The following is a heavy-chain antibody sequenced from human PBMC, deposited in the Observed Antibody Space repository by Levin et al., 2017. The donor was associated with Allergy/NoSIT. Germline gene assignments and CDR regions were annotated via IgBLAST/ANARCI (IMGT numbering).Heavy chain of an antibody. CDR1: GFTFSDYY. CDR2: ISSSGSTI. J-gene: IGHJ6*02. D-gene: IGHD3-10*01. CDR3: ARDPRRGDYYYGMDV. Sequence: SCAASGFTFSDYYMSWIRQAPGKGLEWVSYISSSGSTIYYADSVKGRFTISRDNAKNSLYLQMNSLRAEDTAVYYCARDPRRGDYYYGMDVWGQGTTVTVSS. V-gene: IGHV3-11*01.